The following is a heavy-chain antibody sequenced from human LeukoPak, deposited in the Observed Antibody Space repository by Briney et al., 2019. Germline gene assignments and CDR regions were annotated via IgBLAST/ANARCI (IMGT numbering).Heavy chain of an antibody. V-gene: IGHV1-18*04. CDR1: GYTFTSYG. CDR2: ISAYNDNT. Sequence: ASVKVSCKASGYTFTSYGISWVRQAPGQGLEWMGWISAYNDNTNYAQKLQGRVTMTTDTSTSTAYMELRSLRSDDTAVYYCASGMVRRNYYYYGMDVWGKGTTVTVSS. D-gene: IGHD4/OR15-4a*01. J-gene: IGHJ6*04. CDR3: ASGMVRRNYYYYGMDV.